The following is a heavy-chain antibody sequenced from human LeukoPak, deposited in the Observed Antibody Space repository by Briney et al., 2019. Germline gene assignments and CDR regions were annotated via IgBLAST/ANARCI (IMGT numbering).Heavy chain of an antibody. J-gene: IGHJ4*02. CDR2: ISGSGGST. V-gene: IGHV3-23*01. CDR1: GFTFSSYA. D-gene: IGHD4-23*01. Sequence: GGSLRLSCAASGFTFSSYAMSWVRQAPGKGLEWVSAISGSGGSTYYADSVKGRFTISRDNAENSLSLQMNSLGADDTAVYYCAGGNSVPHYWGQGTLVTVSS. CDR3: AGGNSVPHY.